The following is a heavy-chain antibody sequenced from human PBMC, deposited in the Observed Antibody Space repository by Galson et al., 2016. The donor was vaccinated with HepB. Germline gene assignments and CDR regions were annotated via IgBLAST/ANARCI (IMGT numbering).Heavy chain of an antibody. Sequence: QSGAEVKKPGESLKISCKGSGYSFTTYWIGWVRQMPGKGLEWMGIIYPGDSDTTYSPSFQGQVTISADKSISTAYLQWSSLKASDTAMYYLARFQDCSGGSCYSNYWGQGTLVTVSS. CDR1: GYSFTTYW. V-gene: IGHV5-51*01. CDR3: ARFQDCSGGSCYSNY. J-gene: IGHJ4*02. CDR2: IYPGDSDT. D-gene: IGHD2-15*01.